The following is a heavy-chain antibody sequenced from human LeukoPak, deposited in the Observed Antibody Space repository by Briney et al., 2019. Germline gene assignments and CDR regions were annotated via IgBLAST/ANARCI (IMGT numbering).Heavy chain of an antibody. Sequence: PGGSLRLSCAASGFTFSNYAMNWVRKAPGKGLEWVSSISGSGSSTYYADSVKGRFTISRDNSKNTLFLQMNSLRAEDTAVYHCARERSLTVAGTNWFDPWGQGTLVTVSS. J-gene: IGHJ5*02. V-gene: IGHV3-23*01. CDR1: GFTFSNYA. CDR3: ARERSLTVAGTNWFDP. D-gene: IGHD6-19*01. CDR2: ISGSGSST.